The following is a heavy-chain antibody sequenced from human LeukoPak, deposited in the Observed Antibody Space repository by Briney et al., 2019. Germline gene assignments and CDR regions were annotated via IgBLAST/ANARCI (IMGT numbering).Heavy chain of an antibody. V-gene: IGHV3-11*06. CDR1: GXTFSDYY. D-gene: IGHD6-13*01. Sequence: GGSLRLSCAASGXTFSDYYMSWIRQAPGKGLEWISYISSSTSYTNYADSVKGRFTISRDNSKNTLYLQMNSLRAEDTAVYYCAKKRSSGTRLAAAPTWGQGTLVTVSS. CDR2: ISSSTSYT. J-gene: IGHJ4*02. CDR3: AKKRSSGTRLAAAPT.